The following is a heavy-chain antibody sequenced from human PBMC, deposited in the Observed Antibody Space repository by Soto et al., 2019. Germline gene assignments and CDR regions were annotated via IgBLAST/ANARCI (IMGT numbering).Heavy chain of an antibody. V-gene: IGHV3-30-3*01. CDR1: GFIFSSFP. J-gene: IGHJ4*02. CDR3: ARSYCGDNCALDY. D-gene: IGHD2-21*02. Sequence: PGGSLRLSCAASGFIFSSFPMHWVRQAPGKGLEWVAVVSKDGSDKHYADSVKGRFTISRDNSESTLHLQMNSLRPEDTGVYYCARSYCGDNCALDYWGQGTPVTVSS. CDR2: VSKDGSDK.